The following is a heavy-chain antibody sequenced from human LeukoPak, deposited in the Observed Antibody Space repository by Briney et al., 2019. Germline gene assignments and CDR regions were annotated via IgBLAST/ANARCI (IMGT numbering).Heavy chain of an antibody. CDR3: ARDLKWLRPFDY. J-gene: IGHJ4*02. Sequence: GGSLRLSCAVSGFTVSSNHMSWVRQAPGKGLEWVAVIYTGGGTYYADSVKGRFTISRDNSKNTLYLQMNSLRAEDTAVYYCARDLKWLRPFDYWGQVTLVTVSS. D-gene: IGHD5-12*01. CDR1: GFTVSSNH. CDR2: IYTGGGT. V-gene: IGHV3-53*01.